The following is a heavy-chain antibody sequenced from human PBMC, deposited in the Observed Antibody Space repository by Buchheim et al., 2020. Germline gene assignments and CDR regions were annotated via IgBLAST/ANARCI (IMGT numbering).Heavy chain of an antibody. Sequence: QVQLQESGPGLVKPSQTLSLTCTVSGGSISSGDYYWSWIRQPPGKGLEWIGYIYYSGSTYYNPSLKSRVTISVDTSKNQFSLKLSSVTAADTAVYYCASLRSIFGVVIPPPTPLADYGMDVWGQGTT. D-gene: IGHD3-3*01. CDR3: ASLRSIFGVVIPPPTPLADYGMDV. CDR2: IYYSGST. CDR1: GGSISSGDYY. J-gene: IGHJ6*02. V-gene: IGHV4-30-4*01.